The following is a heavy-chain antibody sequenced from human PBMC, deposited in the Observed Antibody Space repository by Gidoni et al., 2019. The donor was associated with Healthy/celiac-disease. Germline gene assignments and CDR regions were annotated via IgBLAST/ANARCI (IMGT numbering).Heavy chain of an antibody. CDR2: IHPNSGGT. D-gene: IGHD5-12*01. J-gene: IGHJ6*02. Sequence: QVQLVQSGAEVKKPGASVKVSCKASGHTFTGYYMHWVRQAPGQGLEWMGRIHPNSGGTNYAQKFQGRVTMTRDTSISTAYMELSRLRSDDTAVYYCARNDIVAQGDYYYYGMDVWGQGTTVTVSS. V-gene: IGHV1-2*06. CDR3: ARNDIVAQGDYYYYGMDV. CDR1: GHTFTGYY.